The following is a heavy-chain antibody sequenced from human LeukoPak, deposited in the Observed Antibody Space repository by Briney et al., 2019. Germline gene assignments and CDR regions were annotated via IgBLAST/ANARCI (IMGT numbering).Heavy chain of an antibody. Sequence: SETLSLTCAVYGGSFSGYYWSWIRRPPGKGLEWIGEINHSGSTNYNPSLKSRVTISVDTSKNQFSLKLSSVTAADTAVYYCARPHIAVAGHNWFDPWGQGTLVTVSS. V-gene: IGHV4-34*01. J-gene: IGHJ5*02. CDR1: GGSFSGYY. D-gene: IGHD6-19*01. CDR2: INHSGST. CDR3: ARPHIAVAGHNWFDP.